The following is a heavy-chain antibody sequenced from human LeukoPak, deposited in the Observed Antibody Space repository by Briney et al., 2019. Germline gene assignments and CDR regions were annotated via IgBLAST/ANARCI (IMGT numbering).Heavy chain of an antibody. J-gene: IGHJ4*02. CDR1: GGSFSGYY. Sequence: SETLSLTCAVYGGSFSGYYWSWIRQPPGKGLEWIGYIYYSGSTNYNPSLKSRVTISVDTSKNQFSLKLSSVTAADTAVYYCARWDPSSETFDYWGQGTLVTVSS. CDR3: ARWDPSSETFDY. V-gene: IGHV4-59*08. D-gene: IGHD6-6*01. CDR2: IYYSGST.